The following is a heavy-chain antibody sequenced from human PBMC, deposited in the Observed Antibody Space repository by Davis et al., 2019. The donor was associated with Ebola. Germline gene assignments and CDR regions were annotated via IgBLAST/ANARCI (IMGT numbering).Heavy chain of an antibody. Sequence: PGGSLRLSCAASGFTFSSYAMSWVRQAPGKGLEWVSGFSGSGGSTYYADSVKGRFTISRDNSKNTLYLQMNSLRAEDTAIYYCAKPPSSGYNYFDYWGQGTLVTVSS. D-gene: IGHD3-22*01. V-gene: IGHV3-23*01. CDR1: GFTFSSYA. J-gene: IGHJ4*02. CDR2: FSGSGGST. CDR3: AKPPSSGYNYFDY.